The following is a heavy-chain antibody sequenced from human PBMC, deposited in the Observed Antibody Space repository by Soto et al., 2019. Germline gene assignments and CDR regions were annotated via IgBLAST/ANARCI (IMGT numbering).Heavy chain of an antibody. V-gene: IGHV4-59*01. J-gene: IGHJ4*02. CDR2: IYYSGST. D-gene: IGHD1-1*01. CDR1: GGSISSYY. Sequence: QVQLQESGPGLVKPSETLSLTCTVSGGSISSYYWSWIRQPPGKGLEWIGYIYYSGSTNYNPSLKSRVTISVDTYKNQFSLKLSSVTAADTAVYYCARAENDAHVLDYWGQGTLVTVSS. CDR3: ARAENDAHVLDY.